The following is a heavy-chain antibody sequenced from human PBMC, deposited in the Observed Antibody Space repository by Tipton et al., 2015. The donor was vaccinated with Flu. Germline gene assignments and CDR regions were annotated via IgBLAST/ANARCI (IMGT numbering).Heavy chain of an antibody. J-gene: IGHJ4*02. CDR3: ARDPSLGMPDSFDY. D-gene: IGHD2-2*01. Sequence: TLSLTCTVSGGSVSRSGFYWNWVRQHPGKGLEWIGYIFYSGNTYYNPSLMGRLTISVDASKNEVSLILRSVTAADTAIYYCARDPSLGMPDSFDYWGQGILVTASS. V-gene: IGHV4-31*03. CDR2: IFYSGNT. CDR1: GGSVSRSGFY.